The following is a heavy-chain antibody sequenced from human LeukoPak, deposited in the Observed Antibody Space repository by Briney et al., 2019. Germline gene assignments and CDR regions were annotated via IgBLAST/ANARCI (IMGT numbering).Heavy chain of an antibody. V-gene: IGHV4-59*01. CDR2: IYYSGST. Sequence: SETLSLTCTVSGGSISSYYWSWIRQPPGKGLEWIGYIYYSGSTNYNPSLKSRATISVDTSKNQFSLKLSSVTAADTAVYYCARDRRHDYGDYGASWYFDLWGRGTLVTVSS. CDR1: GGSISSYY. J-gene: IGHJ2*01. D-gene: IGHD4-17*01. CDR3: ARDRRHDYGDYGASWYFDL.